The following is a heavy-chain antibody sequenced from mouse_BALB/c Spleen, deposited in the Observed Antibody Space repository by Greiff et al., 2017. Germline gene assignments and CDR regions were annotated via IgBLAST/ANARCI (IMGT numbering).Heavy chain of an antibody. CDR2: IDPENGDT. J-gene: IGHJ4*01. Sequence: LKQSGAELVRSGASVKLSCTASGFNIKDYYMHWVKQRPEQGLEWIGWIDPENGDTEYAPKFQGKATMTADTSSNTAYLQLSSLTSEDTAVYYCNAGRLRYAMDYWGQGTSVTVSS. D-gene: IGHD2-2*01. CDR1: GFNIKDYY. V-gene: IGHV14-4*02. CDR3: NAGRLRYAMDY.